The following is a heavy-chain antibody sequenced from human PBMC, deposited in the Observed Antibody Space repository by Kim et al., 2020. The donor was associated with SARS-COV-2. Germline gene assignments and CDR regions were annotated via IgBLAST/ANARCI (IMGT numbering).Heavy chain of an antibody. CDR1: GGSISSSSYY. J-gene: IGHJ4*02. D-gene: IGHD6-13*01. Sequence: SETLSLTCTVSGGSISSSSYYWGWIRQPPGKGLEWIGSIYYSGSTYYNPSLKSRVTISVDTSKNQFSLKLSSVTAADAAVYFCARDLGSSSWYGAYFHYWGQGTLVTVSS. CDR3: ARDLGSSSWYGAYFHY. V-gene: IGHV4-39*07. CDR2: IYYSGST.